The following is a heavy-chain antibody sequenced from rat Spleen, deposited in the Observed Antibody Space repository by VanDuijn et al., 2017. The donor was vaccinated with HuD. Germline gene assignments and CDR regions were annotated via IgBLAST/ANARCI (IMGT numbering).Heavy chain of an antibody. CDR1: GFSIMDYN. J-gene: IGHJ2*01. CDR3: TRVLSITVFDY. CDR2: IKNDGDT. D-gene: IGHD1-1*01. V-gene: IGHV2S30*01. Sequence: QVQLRESGPGLVQPSQTLSLTCTVSGFSIMDYNIHWVRQPPGKGLEWMGRIKNDGDTYYNSALKSRLSITRDTSKSQVYLKMNSLQTEDTAIYYCTRVLSITVFDYWGQGVMVTVSS.